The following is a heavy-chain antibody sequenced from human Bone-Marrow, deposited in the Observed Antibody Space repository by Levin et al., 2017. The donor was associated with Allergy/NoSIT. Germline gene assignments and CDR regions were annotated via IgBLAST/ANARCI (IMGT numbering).Heavy chain of an antibody. J-gene: IGHJ4*02. Sequence: PSETLSLTCIVSGDSINSDAYQWAWIRQPPGKGLQWIGSISDGGITYYNPSLQSRVTISVDTSKSQFSVTLASVTAADTAVFYCARQRNSYGSGQYYLDHWGQGRLVTVSS. CDR3: ARQRNSYGSGQYYLDH. CDR2: ISDGGIT. V-gene: IGHV4-39*01. D-gene: IGHD3-10*01. CDR1: GDSINSDAYQ.